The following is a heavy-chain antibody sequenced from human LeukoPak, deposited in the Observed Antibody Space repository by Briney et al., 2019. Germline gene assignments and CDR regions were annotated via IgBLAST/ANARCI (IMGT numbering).Heavy chain of an antibody. V-gene: IGHV3-48*01. J-gene: IGHJ4*02. CDR2: ISSSSSNI. Sequence: GGSLRLSCAASGFTFSSYSMNWVRQAPGKGLEWVSYISSSSSNIYYADSVKGRFTISRDNAKNSLYLQMNSLRAEDTAVYYCARDHNWGFDYWGQGTLVTVSS. CDR1: GFTFSSYS. D-gene: IGHD7-27*01. CDR3: ARDHNWGFDY.